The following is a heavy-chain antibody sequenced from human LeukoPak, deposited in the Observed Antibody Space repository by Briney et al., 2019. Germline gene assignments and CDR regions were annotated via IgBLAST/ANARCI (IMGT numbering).Heavy chain of an antibody. CDR2: IYPSGST. D-gene: IGHD1-7*01. CDR3: ARLYGNYQNYFDY. Sequence: SETLSLTCAVYGGSFSGYYWSWIRQPPGKGLEWIGYIYPSGSTNYNPSLKSRVTMSVDTSKNQFSLKLRSVTAADTAVYYCARLYGNYQNYFDYWGQGTLVTVSS. V-gene: IGHV4-59*12. CDR1: GGSFSGYY. J-gene: IGHJ4*02.